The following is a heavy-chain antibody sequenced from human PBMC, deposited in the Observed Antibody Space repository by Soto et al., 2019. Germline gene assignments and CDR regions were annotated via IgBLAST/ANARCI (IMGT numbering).Heavy chain of an antibody. V-gene: IGHV3-7*04. CDR3: ARGGGNFGY. CDR1: GFTFSTFW. J-gene: IGHJ4*02. CDR2: LKTDGSDK. D-gene: IGHD3-16*01. Sequence: VGSLRLSCAVSGFTFSTFWMSWVRQAPGKGLEWVASLKTDGSDKYYVDSVKGRFTISRDNAENSLYLQMNSLRAEDTAVYYCARGGGNFGYWGQGTLVTVSS.